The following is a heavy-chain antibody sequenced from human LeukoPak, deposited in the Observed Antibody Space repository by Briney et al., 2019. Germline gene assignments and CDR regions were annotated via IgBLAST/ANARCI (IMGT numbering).Heavy chain of an antibody. V-gene: IGHV3-7*03. J-gene: IGHJ6*04. CDR2: IKQDGSEK. CDR1: GFTFSSYW. CDR3: ARVSCYPYYYYYYGMDV. D-gene: IGHD3-22*01. Sequence: GGSLRLSCAASGFTFSSYWMSWVRQAPGKGLEWVANIKQDGSEKYYVDSVKGRFTISRDNAKNSLYLQMNSLRAEDTAVYYCARVSCYPYYYYYYGMDVWGKGTTVTVSS.